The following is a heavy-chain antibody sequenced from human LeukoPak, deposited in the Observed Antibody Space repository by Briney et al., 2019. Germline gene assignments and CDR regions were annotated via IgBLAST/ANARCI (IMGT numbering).Heavy chain of an antibody. J-gene: IGHJ5*02. V-gene: IGHV4-39*01. CDR2: IYYSGST. D-gene: IGHD4-17*01. CDR3: ARPDDYGVNWFDP. Sequence: SETLSLTCTVSGGSISSSSYYWGWIRQPPGKGLEWIGSIYYSGSTYYNPSLKSRVTISLDTSKNQFSLKLSSVTAADTAVYYCARPDDYGVNWFDPWGQGTLVTVSS. CDR1: GGSISSSSYY.